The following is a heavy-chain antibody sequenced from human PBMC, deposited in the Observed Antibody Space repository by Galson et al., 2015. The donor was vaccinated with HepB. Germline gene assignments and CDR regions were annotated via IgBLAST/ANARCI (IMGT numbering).Heavy chain of an antibody. CDR1: GFTFSYFA. Sequence: SLRLSCAASGFTFSYFAMHWVRQTPGVGLEWVAVTSHDESVKIYSDSVRGRFSISRDNSKNTLYLQMNSLRAEDTAVYYCAKGVTVRGKPPFDPWGQGTLVTVSS. J-gene: IGHJ5*02. CDR2: TSHDESVK. D-gene: IGHD3-10*01. V-gene: IGHV3-30-3*01. CDR3: AKGVTVRGKPPFDP.